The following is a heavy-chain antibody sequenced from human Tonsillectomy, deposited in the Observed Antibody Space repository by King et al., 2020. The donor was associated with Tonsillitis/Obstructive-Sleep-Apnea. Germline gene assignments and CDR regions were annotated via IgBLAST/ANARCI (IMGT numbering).Heavy chain of an antibody. D-gene: IGHD3-22*01. J-gene: IGHJ2*01. CDR2: INIDGSST. V-gene: IGHV3-74*01. Sequence: VQLVESGGGLVQPGGSLRLSCAASGFTFSSYWMHWVRQAPGKGLLLVSRINIDGSSTSYADSLKGRVTISRDNSKNTMYLKINSLRAEDTAVYYCAREREVYYYDSSGSRSYWYFDLWGRGTLVTVSS. CDR1: GFTFSSYW. CDR3: AREREVYYYDSSGSRSYWYFDL.